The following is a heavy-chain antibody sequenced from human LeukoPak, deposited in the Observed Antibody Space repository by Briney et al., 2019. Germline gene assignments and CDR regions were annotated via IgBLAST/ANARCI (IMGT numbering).Heavy chain of an antibody. CDR1: GYTFTDYY. Sequence: GASVKVSCKASGYTFTDYYMHWVRQAPGQGLEWMVWINPNSGGTDYAQKFQARVTMTRDTSISTAYMELSRLRSDDTAVYYCARGNSRGVYYFDYWGQGTLVTVSS. CDR2: INPNSGGT. D-gene: IGHD4-11*01. CDR3: ARGNSRGVYYFDY. V-gene: IGHV1-2*02. J-gene: IGHJ4*02.